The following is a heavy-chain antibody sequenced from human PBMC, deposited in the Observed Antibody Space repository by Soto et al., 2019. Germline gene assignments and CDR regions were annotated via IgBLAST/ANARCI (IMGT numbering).Heavy chain of an antibody. CDR3: TGEAGETYGLFLFDN. D-gene: IGHD3-10*01. V-gene: IGHV1-69*01. Sequence: QVQLVQSGSDVKKPGSSVKVSCKASGGIFNVKTLTWVRQAPGQGLEWVGGIIPMFGTTNYAPKFKGRVAITAAESTSTFYMEMRSLTSEDTAIYYCTGEAGETYGLFLFDNWGQGTLVTVSS. CDR1: GGIFNVKT. CDR2: IIPMFGTT. J-gene: IGHJ4*02.